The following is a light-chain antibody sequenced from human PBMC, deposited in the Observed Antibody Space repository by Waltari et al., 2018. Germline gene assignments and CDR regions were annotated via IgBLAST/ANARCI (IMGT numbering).Light chain of an antibody. CDR1: RSIFFTSTNRDY. CDR3: HQYYGVPYT. V-gene: IGKV4-1*01. CDR2: WAS. J-gene: IGKJ2*01. Sequence: DIVLTQSPDSLAVSLGERATINCRSRRSIFFTSTNRDYLAWYQHKAGHPPKLLMSWASTRELGVPDRFSGSGSGTDFTLTINSLQAEDVAIYFCHQYYGVPYTFGQGTRLEI.